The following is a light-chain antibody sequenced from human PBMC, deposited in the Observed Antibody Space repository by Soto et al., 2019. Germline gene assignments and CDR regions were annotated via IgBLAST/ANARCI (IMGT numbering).Light chain of an antibody. CDR2: DVS. Sequence: QSVLTQPASVSGSPGQSIAISGTGTSSDVGAYNYVSWYQQHPGKAPKLMVYDVSNRPSGVSDRFSGSKSGNTASLTVSGLQPEDEADYYCSSYTTSSTPVFGGGTKLTVL. V-gene: IGLV2-14*03. CDR1: SSDVGAYNY. J-gene: IGLJ2*01. CDR3: SSYTTSSTPV.